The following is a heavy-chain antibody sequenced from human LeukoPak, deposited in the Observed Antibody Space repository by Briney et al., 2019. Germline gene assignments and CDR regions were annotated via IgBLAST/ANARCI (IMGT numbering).Heavy chain of an antibody. D-gene: IGHD3-9*01. CDR2: INPSGGST. CDR3: ARDRQDILTASGTDYYGMDV. V-gene: IGHV1-46*01. J-gene: IGHJ6*04. Sequence: ASVKVSCKASGYTFTNYYMHWVRQAPGQGLEGMGIINPSGGSTSYAQKFQGRVTMTRDTSMSTVYMELSSLRSEDTAVYYCARDRQDILTASGTDYYGMDVWGKGTTVTVSS. CDR1: GYTFTNYY.